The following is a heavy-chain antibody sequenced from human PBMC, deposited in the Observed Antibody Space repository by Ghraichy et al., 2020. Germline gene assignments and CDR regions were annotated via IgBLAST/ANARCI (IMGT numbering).Heavy chain of an antibody. D-gene: IGHD4-17*01. J-gene: IGHJ4*02. CDR1: GDSISSSSYY. Sequence: SETLSLTCTVSGDSISSSSYYWGWIRQPPGKGLEWIRSIYYSGSTYYNPSLKRRFTISVDTSKNQFSLKLRSVTAADTAVYYCARLTTVTYDYLGQGTLVTVSS. CDR2: IYYSGST. CDR3: ARLTTVTYDY. V-gene: IGHV4-39*01.